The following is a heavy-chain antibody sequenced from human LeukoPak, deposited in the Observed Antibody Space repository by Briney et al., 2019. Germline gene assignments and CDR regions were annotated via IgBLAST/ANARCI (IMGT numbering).Heavy chain of an antibody. Sequence: APVKVSCKASGYTFTGYYMHWVRQAPGQGLEWMGWINPNSGGTNYAQKFQGRVTMTRDTSISTAYMELSRLRSDDTAVYYCARHYGDWGLGPDAFDIWGQGTMVTVSS. CDR3: ARHYGDWGLGPDAFDI. V-gene: IGHV1-2*02. CDR1: GYTFTGYY. CDR2: INPNSGGT. J-gene: IGHJ3*02. D-gene: IGHD4-17*01.